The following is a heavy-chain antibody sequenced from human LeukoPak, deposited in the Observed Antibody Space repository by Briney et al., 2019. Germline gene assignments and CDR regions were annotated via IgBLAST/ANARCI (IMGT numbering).Heavy chain of an antibody. J-gene: IGHJ5*02. CDR3: ARADFIDAGPYLIGP. V-gene: IGHV1-2*02. Sequence: VASVKVSCKTSGCSFTDYYIHWVRQAPGQGLEWMGWINTKSGRTSSARKFQGRVTMTRDPSITTVYMDMAWLTSDDTAIYFCARADFIDAGPYLIGPWGQGTLVTVSS. D-gene: IGHD3-3*01. CDR1: GCSFTDYY. CDR2: INTKSGRT.